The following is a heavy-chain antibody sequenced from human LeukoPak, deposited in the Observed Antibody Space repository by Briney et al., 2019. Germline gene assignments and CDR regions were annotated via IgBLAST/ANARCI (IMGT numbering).Heavy chain of an antibody. J-gene: IGHJ4*02. CDR1: GFTFSSYA. CDR3: AKGGVRYYFDY. Sequence: PGGSLRLSCAASGFTFSSYAMSWVRQAPGKGLEWVAFIRYDGSNKYYADSVKGRFTISRDNSKNTLYLQMNSLRAEDTAVYYCAKGGVRYYFDYWGQGTLVTVSS. V-gene: IGHV3-30*02. D-gene: IGHD2-21*01. CDR2: IRYDGSNK.